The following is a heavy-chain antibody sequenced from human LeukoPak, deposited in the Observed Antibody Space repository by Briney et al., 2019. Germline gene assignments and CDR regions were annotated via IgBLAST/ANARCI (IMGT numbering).Heavy chain of an antibody. J-gene: IGHJ4*02. Sequence: GGSLRLSCSASGFTFSSYSMNWVRQAPGKGLEWVSSISGSSYYIYYADSLKGRFTISRDNAKNSLYLQVNNLRAADTAVYYCARGGDWANDDWGQGTLVTVSS. V-gene: IGHV3-21*01. CDR1: GFTFSSYS. CDR2: ISGSSYYI. CDR3: ARGGDWANDD. D-gene: IGHD2-21*02.